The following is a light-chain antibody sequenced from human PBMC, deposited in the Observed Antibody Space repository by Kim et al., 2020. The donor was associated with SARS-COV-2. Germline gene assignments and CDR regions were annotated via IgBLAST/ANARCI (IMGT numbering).Light chain of an antibody. J-gene: IGLJ2*01. V-gene: IGLV2-8*01. CDR2: DVS. CDR3: SSNGGRA. CDR1: SSDVGGYNY. Sequence: QSALTQPPSASGSPGQSVTISCTGTSSDVGGYNYISWYQQYPGKAPKLMIYDVSKRPSGVPDRFSGSKSGNTASLTVSGLQAEDEAEYYCSSNGGRAFGGGTQLTVL.